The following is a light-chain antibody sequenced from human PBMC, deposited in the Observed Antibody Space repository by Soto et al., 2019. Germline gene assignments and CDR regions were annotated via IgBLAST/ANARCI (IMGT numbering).Light chain of an antibody. J-gene: IGKJ1*01. Sequence: MLKQSPGALSLTPGERATLSCRASQSVSSSYLAWYQQKPGQAPRLLIYGASNRATGIPDRFSGSGSGTDFTLTISRLEPEDFAVYYCQQYGSSGTFGQGTKVDI. CDR2: GAS. V-gene: IGKV3-20*01. CDR1: QSVSSSY. CDR3: QQYGSSGT.